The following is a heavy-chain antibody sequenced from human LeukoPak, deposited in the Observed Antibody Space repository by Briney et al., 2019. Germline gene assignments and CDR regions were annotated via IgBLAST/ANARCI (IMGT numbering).Heavy chain of an antibody. V-gene: IGHV3-7*01. D-gene: IGHD2/OR15-2a*01. CDR3: ARGAKYCNGNDCYDYDKLFDY. J-gene: IGHJ4*02. CDR2: INQGGSAK. CDR1: GFSFWNYW. Sequence: PGGSLRLSCAVSGFSFWNYWMSWVRQAPGKGPEWVATINQGGSAKEYVDSVEGRFSISRDNAKNSLYLQMNSLRAEDTAVYYCARGAKYCNGNDCYDYDKLFDYWGPGTLVTVSS.